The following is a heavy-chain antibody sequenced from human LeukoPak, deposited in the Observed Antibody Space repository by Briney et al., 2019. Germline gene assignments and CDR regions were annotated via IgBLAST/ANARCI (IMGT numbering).Heavy chain of an antibody. CDR1: GFTFSRYP. CDR2: VSYDGSIK. J-gene: IGHJ4*02. V-gene: IGHV3-30-3*01. Sequence: GRSLRLSCAASGFTFSRYPMHWVRQAPGKGLEWVAVVSYDGSIKSYADSVKGRFTISRDNPRNTLYLQMNSLRGEDTAIYYCAAWRGYDSGSFSGPLDYWGQGTLVLVSS. CDR3: AAWRGYDSGSFSGPLDY. D-gene: IGHD3-10*01.